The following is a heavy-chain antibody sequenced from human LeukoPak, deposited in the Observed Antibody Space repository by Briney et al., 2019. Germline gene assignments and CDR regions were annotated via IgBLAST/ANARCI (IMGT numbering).Heavy chain of an antibody. J-gene: IGHJ4*02. CDR1: GGTFSSYA. CDR2: INAGNGNT. Sequence: ASVKVSCKASGGTFSSYAISWVRQAPGQRLEWMGWINAGNGNTKYSQKFQGRVTITRDTSASTAYMELSSLRSEDTAVYYCARNTAVAVPYFDYWGQGTLVTVSS. V-gene: IGHV1-3*01. D-gene: IGHD6-19*01. CDR3: ARNTAVAVPYFDY.